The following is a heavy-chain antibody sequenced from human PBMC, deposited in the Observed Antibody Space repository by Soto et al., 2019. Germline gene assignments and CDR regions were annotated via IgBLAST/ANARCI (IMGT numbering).Heavy chain of an antibody. CDR1: GFTFSSYS. J-gene: IGHJ3*02. V-gene: IGHV3-21*01. Sequence: GGSLRLSCAASGFTFSSYSMNWVRQAPGKGLEWVSSISSSSSYIYYADSVKGRFTISRDNAKNSLYLQMNSLRAEDTAVYYCASQGPGEGHDAFDIWGQGTMVTVSS. D-gene: IGHD7-27*01. CDR3: ASQGPGEGHDAFDI. CDR2: ISSSSSYI.